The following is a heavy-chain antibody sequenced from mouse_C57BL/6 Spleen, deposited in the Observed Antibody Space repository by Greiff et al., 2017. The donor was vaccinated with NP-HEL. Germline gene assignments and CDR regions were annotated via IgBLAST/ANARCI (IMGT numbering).Heavy chain of an antibody. CDR1: GYTFTSYW. CDR2: IDPSDSYT. Sequence: QVQLQQPGAELVMPGASVKLSCKASGYTFTSYWMHWVKQRPGQGLEWIGEIDPSDSYTNYNQKFKGKSTLTVDKSSSTAYMQLSSLTTEDSAVYYCARGGVDYWGQGTTLTVSS. J-gene: IGHJ2*01. CDR3: ARGGVDY. V-gene: IGHV1-69*01.